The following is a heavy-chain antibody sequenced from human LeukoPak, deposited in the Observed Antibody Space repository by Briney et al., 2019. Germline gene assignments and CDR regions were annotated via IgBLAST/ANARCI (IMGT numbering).Heavy chain of an antibody. CDR3: ARTEQGGPNWFDP. CDR2: IYYSGST. D-gene: IGHD1-1*01. J-gene: IGHJ5*02. V-gene: IGHV4-30-4*01. CDR1: GGSISSGDYY. Sequence: SQTLSLTCTVSGGSISSGDYYWSWIRQPPGKGLEWIGYIYYSGSTYYIPSLKSRVTISVDTSKNQFSLKLSSVTAADTAVYYCARTEQGGPNWFDPWGQGTLVTVSS.